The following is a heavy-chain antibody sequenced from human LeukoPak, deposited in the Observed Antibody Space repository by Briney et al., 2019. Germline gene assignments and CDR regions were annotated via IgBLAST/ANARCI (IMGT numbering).Heavy chain of an antibody. Sequence: SETLSLTCTVSGGSISSSSYYWGWIRQPPGKGLEWIGSIHYSGSTYYNPSLKSRVTISADTSKNQFSLKLSSVTAADTAVYYCARVSGGYSYGPMIFDCWGQGTLVTVSS. J-gene: IGHJ4*02. V-gene: IGHV4-39*01. D-gene: IGHD5-18*01. CDR2: IHYSGST. CDR3: ARVSGGYSYGPMIFDC. CDR1: GGSISSSSYY.